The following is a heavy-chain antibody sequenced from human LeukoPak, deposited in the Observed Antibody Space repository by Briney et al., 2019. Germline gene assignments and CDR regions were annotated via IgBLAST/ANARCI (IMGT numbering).Heavy chain of an antibody. CDR3: ANEGYYYSESYLDY. D-gene: IGHD3-10*01. CDR2: ISYDGNNK. V-gene: IGHV3-30*18. J-gene: IGHJ4*02. CDR1: GFTFSSYG. Sequence: GGSLRLSCAASGFTFSSYGMHWVRQAPGKGLEWVALISYDGNNKYYADSVKGRFTISRDNSENTLYLQMNSLRAEDTAIYYCANEGYYYSESYLDYWGQGTLVTVSS.